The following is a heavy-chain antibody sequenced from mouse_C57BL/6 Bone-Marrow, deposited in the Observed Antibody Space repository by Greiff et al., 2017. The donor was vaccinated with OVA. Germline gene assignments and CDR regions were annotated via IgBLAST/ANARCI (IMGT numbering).Heavy chain of an antibody. V-gene: IGHV5-17*01. CDR3: ARRGEWLRRDWYFDV. J-gene: IGHJ1*03. CDR1: GFTFSDYG. Sequence: EVKLVESGGGLVKPGGSLKLSCAASGFTFSDYGMHWVRQAPEKGLEWVAYISSGSSTIYYAETVKGRFTISRDNAKKTPFLQMTSLRSEDTAIYYCARRGEWLRRDWYFDVWGTGTTVTVSA. CDR2: ISSGSSTI. D-gene: IGHD2-2*01.